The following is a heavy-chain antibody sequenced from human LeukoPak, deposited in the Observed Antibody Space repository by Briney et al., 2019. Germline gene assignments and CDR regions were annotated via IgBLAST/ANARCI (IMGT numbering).Heavy chain of an antibody. CDR1: GYTFTSYD. V-gene: IGHV1-8*01. CDR3: ARALVGQQLAFDY. CDR2: MNPNSGNT. D-gene: IGHD6-13*01. J-gene: IGHJ4*02. Sequence: ASVKVSCKASGYTFTSYDINWVRQATGQGLEWMGWMNPNSGNTGYSQKFQGRVTITRDTSASTAYMELSSLRSEDTAVYYCARALVGQQLAFDYWGQGTLVTVSS.